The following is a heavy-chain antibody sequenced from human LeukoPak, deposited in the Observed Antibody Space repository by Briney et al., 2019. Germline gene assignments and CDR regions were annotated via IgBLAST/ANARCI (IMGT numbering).Heavy chain of an antibody. Sequence: PGWALRRSCAASGFTFSSYWMHWVRQPPGKGLVWVSRITSDGSGIGYADSVKGRFSTSRDNAKNTRYLQMNSLRAEDTAVYYCASGRLVGAQDYWGQGTLVTVSS. D-gene: IGHD1-26*01. J-gene: IGHJ4*02. V-gene: IGHV3-74*01. CDR3: ASGRLVGAQDY. CDR2: ITSDGSGI. CDR1: GFTFSSYW.